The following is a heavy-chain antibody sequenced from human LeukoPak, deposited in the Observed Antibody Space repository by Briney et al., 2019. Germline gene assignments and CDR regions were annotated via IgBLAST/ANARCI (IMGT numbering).Heavy chain of an antibody. CDR1: GFTFSSYW. Sequence: GGSLRLSCAASGFTFSSYWMTWVRQAPGKGLEWVANIKKDGSDKNYVDSVKGRFTISRDNAKNSLYLQMNSLRAEDTAVYYCAELGITMIGGVWGKGTTVTISS. J-gene: IGHJ6*04. V-gene: IGHV3-7*01. CDR2: IKKDGSDK. D-gene: IGHD3-10*02. CDR3: AELGITMIGGV.